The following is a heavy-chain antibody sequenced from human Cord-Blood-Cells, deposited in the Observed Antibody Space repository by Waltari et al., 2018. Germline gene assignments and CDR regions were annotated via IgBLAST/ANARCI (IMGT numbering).Heavy chain of an antibody. Sequence: QVQLQESGPGLVKPSETLSLTCTVPGGSISRYYWSWIRQPAGKGLEWIRRIYTRGSTNYNPALKIRVTLSGDPSKNPFSLKLSSVTAADTAVYYCAREYSSSPNNYYYYMDVWGKGTTVTVSS. CDR2: IYTRGST. CDR3: AREYSSSPNNYYYYMDV. CDR1: GGSISRYY. D-gene: IGHD6-6*01. V-gene: IGHV4-4*07. J-gene: IGHJ6*03.